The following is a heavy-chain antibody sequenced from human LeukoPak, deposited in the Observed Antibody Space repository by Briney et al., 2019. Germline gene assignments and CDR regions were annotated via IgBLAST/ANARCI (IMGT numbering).Heavy chain of an antibody. CDR2: IYYSGST. CDR3: ARHPYDYDSSGYLPFDY. CDR1: GGSISSYY. Sequence: PSETLSLTCTVSGGSISSYYWSWIRQPPGKGLEWIGYIYYSGSTNYNPSLKSRVTISVDTSKNQFSLRLTSVTAADTAVYYCARHPYDYDSSGYLPFDYWGQGTLVTVSS. V-gene: IGHV4-59*08. J-gene: IGHJ4*02. D-gene: IGHD3-22*01.